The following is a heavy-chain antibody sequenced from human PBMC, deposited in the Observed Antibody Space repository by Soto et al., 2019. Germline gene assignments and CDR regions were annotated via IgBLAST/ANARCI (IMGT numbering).Heavy chain of an antibody. D-gene: IGHD1-26*01. V-gene: IGHV3-49*04. CDR1: GFTFGDYA. CDR2: IRSKAYGGTT. J-gene: IGHJ6*02. Sequence: PGGSLRLSCTGSGFTFGDYAMSWVRQAPGKGLEWVGFIRSKAYGGTTEYAASVKGRFTISRDDSKSIAYLQMNSLKTEDTAVYYCTRDLGADDYYYYGMDVWGQGTTVTVSS. CDR3: TRDLGADDYYYYGMDV.